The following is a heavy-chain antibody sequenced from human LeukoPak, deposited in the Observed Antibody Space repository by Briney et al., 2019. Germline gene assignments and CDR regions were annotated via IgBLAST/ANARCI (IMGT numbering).Heavy chain of an antibody. D-gene: IGHD3-10*01. J-gene: IGHJ4*02. CDR1: GITFSNAA. Sequence: GGSMRLSCAASGITFSNAAIHWVRQAPGKRLEWVSGIVISGGSAFYADSVKGRFVISKDTSENTVYLQMNSLRADDTAVYFCAKEVALVVVRGQRGGHFFDFWGQGALVTVSS. CDR2: IVISGGSA. V-gene: IGHV3-23*01. CDR3: AKEVALVVVRGQRGGHFFDF.